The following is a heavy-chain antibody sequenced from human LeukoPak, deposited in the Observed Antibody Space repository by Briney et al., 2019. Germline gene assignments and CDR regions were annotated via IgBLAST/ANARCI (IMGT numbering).Heavy chain of an antibody. CDR3: ARGKYSGFDF. Sequence: SQTLSLTCAISGYSVSSNLIAWNWIRQSPSGGLEWMGRTYYRSKWFNDYAVSVRSRINVNIDASTNQLSLQLHSVTAEDTAVYYCARGKYSGFDFWGKGTMVTVSS. V-gene: IGHV6-1*01. CDR2: TYYRSKWFN. D-gene: IGHD2-21*01. CDR1: GYSVSSNLIA. J-gene: IGHJ3*01.